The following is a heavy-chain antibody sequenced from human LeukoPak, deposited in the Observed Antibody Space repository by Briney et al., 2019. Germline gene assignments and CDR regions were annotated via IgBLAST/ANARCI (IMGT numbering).Heavy chain of an antibody. Sequence: SETLSLTCTVSGGSISSSSYYWGWIRQPPGKGLEWIGSIYYSGSTYYNPSLKSRVTISVDTSKNQFSLKLSSVTAADTAVYYCARVLSEQLVLYGHWGQGALVTVSS. CDR2: IYYSGST. V-gene: IGHV4-39*07. CDR3: ARVLSEQLVLYGH. D-gene: IGHD6-13*01. CDR1: GGSISSSSYY. J-gene: IGHJ4*02.